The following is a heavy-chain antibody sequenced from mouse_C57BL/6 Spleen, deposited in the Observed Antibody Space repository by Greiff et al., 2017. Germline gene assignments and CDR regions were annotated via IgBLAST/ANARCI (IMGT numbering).Heavy chain of an antibody. D-gene: IGHD2-5*01. V-gene: IGHV1-77*01. Sequence: QVQLQQSGAELVKPGASVKISCKASGYTFTDYYINWVKQRPGQGLEWIGKIGPGSGSTYYNEKFKGKATLTADKSSSTAYMQLSSLTSEDSAVYYCARGGAYYSNSNWYFDVWGTGTTVTVSS. CDR3: ARGGAYYSNSNWYFDV. J-gene: IGHJ1*03. CDR2: IGPGSGST. CDR1: GYTFTDYY.